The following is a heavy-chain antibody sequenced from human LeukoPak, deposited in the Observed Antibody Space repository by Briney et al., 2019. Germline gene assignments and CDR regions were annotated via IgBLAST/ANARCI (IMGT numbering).Heavy chain of an antibody. CDR3: ARDTPYGSGPMGV. CDR2: ISAYNGNT. V-gene: IGHV1-18*04. Sequence: GASVKVSCTASGYTFTSYGISWVRQAPGQGLEWMGWISAYNGNTNYAQRLQGRVTMTTDTSTSTVYMELRSLRSDDTAVYYCARDTPYGSGPMGVWGKGTTVTVSS. CDR1: GYTFTSYG. J-gene: IGHJ6*04. D-gene: IGHD3-10*01.